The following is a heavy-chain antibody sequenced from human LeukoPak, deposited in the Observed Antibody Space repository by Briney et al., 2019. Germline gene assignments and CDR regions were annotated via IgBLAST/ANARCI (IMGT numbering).Heavy chain of an antibody. CDR3: ARGKWLRSAFDY. V-gene: IGHV4-34*01. D-gene: IGHD5-12*01. J-gene: IGHJ4*02. CDR2: INHSGST. Sequence: SETLSLTCAVYGGSFSGYHWSWIRQPPGKGLEWIGEINHSGSTNYNPSLKSRVTTSVDTSKNQFSLKLSSVTAADTAVYYCARGKWLRSAFDYWGQGTLVTVSS. CDR1: GGSFSGYH.